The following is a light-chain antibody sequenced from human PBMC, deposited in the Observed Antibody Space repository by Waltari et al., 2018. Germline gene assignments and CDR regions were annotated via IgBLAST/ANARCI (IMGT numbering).Light chain of an antibody. J-gene: IGLJ2*01. CDR2: DVT. V-gene: IGLV2-11*01. Sequence: QSALTQPRSVSGSPGQSVTISCTGTSSDLGASKYASGYQQYPGKAPKLMLYDVTTRPSGVPDRFSGSKSGNTASLTISGLQAEDEADYYCCSYAGSYTVLFGGGTKLTVL. CDR1: SSDLGASKY. CDR3: CSYAGSYTVL.